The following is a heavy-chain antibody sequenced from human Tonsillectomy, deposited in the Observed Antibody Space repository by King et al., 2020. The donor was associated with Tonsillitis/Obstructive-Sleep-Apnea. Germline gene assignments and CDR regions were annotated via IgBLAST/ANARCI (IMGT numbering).Heavy chain of an antibody. D-gene: IGHD4-17*01. CDR2: MYSSGST. Sequence: QLQESGPGLVRPSETLSLTCSVSGASISSSTYYWGWIRQPPGKGLEWIGSMYSSGSTYYNPSLTSRVTMSLDTSKNQFSLRLNSVTAADTAVYYCATIPVTTTPDYWGQGALVTVSS. J-gene: IGHJ4*02. CDR1: GASISSSTYY. V-gene: IGHV4-39*01. CDR3: ATIPVTTTPDY.